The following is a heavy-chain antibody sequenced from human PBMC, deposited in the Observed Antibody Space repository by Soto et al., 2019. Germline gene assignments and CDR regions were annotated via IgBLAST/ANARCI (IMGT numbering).Heavy chain of an antibody. CDR1: GYTLTELS. J-gene: IGHJ4*02. Sequence: ASVKVSCKVSGYTLTELSMHWVRQAPGKGLEWMGGFDPEDGETIYAQKFQGRVTMTEDTSTDTVYMELSSLRSEDTAVYYCATVARLDFWSGSTTFFDYWGQGTLVTVSS. D-gene: IGHD3-3*01. V-gene: IGHV1-24*01. CDR3: ATVARLDFWSGSTTFFDY. CDR2: FDPEDGET.